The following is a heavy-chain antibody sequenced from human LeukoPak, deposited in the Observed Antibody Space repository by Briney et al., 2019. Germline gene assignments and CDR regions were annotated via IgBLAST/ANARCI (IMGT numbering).Heavy chain of an antibody. J-gene: IGHJ3*01. CDR2: ISGSGGSI. V-gene: IGHV3-23*01. CDR3: ARQAVARPFDL. CDR1: GFTFSSHG. Sequence: GGSLRLSCVASGFTFSSHGMSWVRQAPGKGLEWVSAISGSGGSIYYAYSVKGRFTISRDNAQSSLYLQMNSLRAEHTAVYYCARQAVARPFDLWGQGTMVAVSS.